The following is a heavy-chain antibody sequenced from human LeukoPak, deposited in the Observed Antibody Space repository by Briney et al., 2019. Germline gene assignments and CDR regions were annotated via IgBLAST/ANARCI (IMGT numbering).Heavy chain of an antibody. CDR1: GFPFSSYA. CDR3: AKDYDGIAAAGTGFDY. V-gene: IGHV3-23*01. Sequence: PWGSLRLSCAASGFPFSSYAMTWVRQAPGKGLEWVSSISGDGATTYHADSVKGRFTISRDNSKNTLYLQMNSLRAEDTAVYYCAKDYDGIAAAGTGFDYWGQGTLVTVSS. J-gene: IGHJ4*02. D-gene: IGHD6-13*01. CDR2: ISGDGATT.